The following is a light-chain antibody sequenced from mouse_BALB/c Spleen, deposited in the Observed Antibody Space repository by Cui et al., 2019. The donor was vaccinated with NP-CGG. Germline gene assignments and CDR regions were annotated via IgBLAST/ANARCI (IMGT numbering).Light chain of an antibody. CDR1: TGAVTTSNY. J-gene: IGLJ1*01. V-gene: IGLV1*01. CDR3: ALWYSNHWM. Sequence: QAVVTQASALTTSPGETVTLTCRSSTGAVTTSNYANWVQEKPDHLFTGLIGGTINRAPGVPARFSGSLIGDKAALTITGAQTEDEAIYFCALWYSNHWMFGGGTKLTVL. CDR2: GTI.